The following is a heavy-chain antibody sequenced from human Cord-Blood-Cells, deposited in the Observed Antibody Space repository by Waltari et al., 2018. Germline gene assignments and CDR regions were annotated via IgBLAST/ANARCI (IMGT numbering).Heavy chain of an antibody. J-gene: IGHJ3*02. Sequence: QVQLVQSGAEVKKPGSSVKVPCKASGGTLSSHAISWVGPAPGQGLEWMGGIIPIFGTANYAQKFQGRVTITADESTSTAYMELSSLRSEDTAVYYCARDRVLAGWELRAFDIWGQGTMVTVSS. V-gene: IGHV1-69*12. CDR3: ARDRVLAGWELRAFDI. D-gene: IGHD1-26*01. CDR1: GGTLSSHA. CDR2: IIPIFGTA.